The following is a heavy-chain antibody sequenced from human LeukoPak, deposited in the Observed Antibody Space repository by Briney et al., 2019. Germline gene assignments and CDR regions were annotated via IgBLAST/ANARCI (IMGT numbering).Heavy chain of an antibody. V-gene: IGHV3-23*01. CDR3: AKPGYDFWSGKYYFDY. J-gene: IGHJ4*02. CDR2: ISGSGGST. Sequence: GGSLRLSCAASGFTFSSYAMSWVRQAPGKGLEWVSAISGSGGSTYYADSVKGRFTISRDNSKNTLYLQMNSLRAEDTAVYYCAKPGYDFWSGKYYFDYWGQGTLVTVSS. CDR1: GFTFSSYA. D-gene: IGHD3-3*01.